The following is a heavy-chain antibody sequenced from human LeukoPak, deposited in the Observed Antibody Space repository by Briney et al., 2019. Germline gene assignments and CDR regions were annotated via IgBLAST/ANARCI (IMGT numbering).Heavy chain of an antibody. CDR1: GYSFTNYW. Sequence: GESLKISCKGSGYSFTNYWIGWVRQMPGKGLEWMGIIYPGDSDTRYSPSFQAQVTISADKSISTAYLQWSSLKASDTAMYYCASSLDRYYFDYWGQGTLVTVSS. CDR2: IYPGDSDT. D-gene: IGHD3-9*01. J-gene: IGHJ4*02. CDR3: ASSLDRYYFDY. V-gene: IGHV5-51*01.